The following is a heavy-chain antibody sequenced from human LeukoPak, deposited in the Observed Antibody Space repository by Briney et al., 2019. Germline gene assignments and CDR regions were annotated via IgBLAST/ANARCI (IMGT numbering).Heavy chain of an antibody. CDR3: VRRASDWSFDY. V-gene: IGHV4-39*01. Sequence: PSETLSLTCAVSGGSISNSRYYWGWIRQTPGKGLEWIGTMHYSGSTYYNPYLKSRVTISVDTSKNQFSLKLSSVTAADTAVFYRVRRASDWSFDYWGQGTLVSVSS. CDR2: MHYSGST. D-gene: IGHD6-19*01. J-gene: IGHJ4*02. CDR1: GGSISNSRYY.